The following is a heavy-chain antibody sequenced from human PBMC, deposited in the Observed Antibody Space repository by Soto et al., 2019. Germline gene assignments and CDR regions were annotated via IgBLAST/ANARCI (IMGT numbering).Heavy chain of an antibody. CDR3: ARKVVGSTSRPDYWYFDL. D-gene: IGHD2-21*01. Sequence: DVQLLESGGDSVQPGGSVRLSCAGSGFTFINYAMNWVRQAPGKGLEWVSTISGGGDATFFADSVRGRFAFSRDNSKNTVTLQMNSLGGDDTAVYYCARKVVGSTSRPDYWYFDLWGRGTLVTVSS. V-gene: IGHV3-23*01. CDR2: ISGGGDAT. J-gene: IGHJ2*01. CDR1: GFTFINYA.